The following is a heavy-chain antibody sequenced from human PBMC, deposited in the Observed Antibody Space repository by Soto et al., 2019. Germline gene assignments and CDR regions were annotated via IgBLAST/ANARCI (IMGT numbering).Heavy chain of an antibody. J-gene: IGHJ5*02. CDR1: GGSFSGYY. CDR2: INHSGST. V-gene: IGHV4-34*01. CDR3: ARGYRRRWELLAYNWFDP. Sequence: SETLSLTCAVYGGSFSGYYWSWIRQPPGKGLEWIGEINHSGSTNYNPSLKSRVTISVDTSKNQFSLKLSSVTAADTAVYYCARGYRRRWELLAYNWFDPWGQGTLVTVSS. D-gene: IGHD1-26*01.